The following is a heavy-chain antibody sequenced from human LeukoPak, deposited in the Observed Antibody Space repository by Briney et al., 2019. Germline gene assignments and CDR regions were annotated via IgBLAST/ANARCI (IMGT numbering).Heavy chain of an antibody. CDR1: GFTFSSSW. J-gene: IGHJ3*02. CDR3: ARRGAVANAFDI. V-gene: IGHV3-74*01. CDR2: INSDGSST. D-gene: IGHD6-19*01. Sequence: GGSLRLSCAASGFTFSSSWMEWVRQAPGKGLVWVSRINSDGSSTSYADSVKGRFTIHRDNAKNTLYLQMNSLRAEDTAVYYCARRGAVANAFDIWGQGTMVTVSS.